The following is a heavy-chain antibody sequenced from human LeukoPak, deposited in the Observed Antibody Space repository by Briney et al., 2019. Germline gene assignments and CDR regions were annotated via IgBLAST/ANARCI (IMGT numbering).Heavy chain of an antibody. CDR3: ARLTGYSGFDAFDI. CDR1: GFTFSSYE. Sequence: GGSLRLSCAASGFTFSSYEMNWVRQAPGKGLEWVSYISSSGSTIYYADSVKGRFTISRDNAKNSLYLQMNSLRAEDTAVYYCARLTGYSGFDAFDIWGQGTMVTVSS. V-gene: IGHV3-48*03. CDR2: ISSSGSTI. D-gene: IGHD3-9*01. J-gene: IGHJ3*02.